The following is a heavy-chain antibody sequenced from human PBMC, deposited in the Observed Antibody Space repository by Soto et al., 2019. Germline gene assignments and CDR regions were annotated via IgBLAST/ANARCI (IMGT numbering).Heavy chain of an antibody. Sequence: VASVKVSCKTSGYTFTTYGISWVRQAPGQGLEWVGWISAYSGKTHYAQKFQGKVTMTTDTSTNTAYLELRSLRSDDTAVYYCAIAGSIVGANYYYYGMDVWGQGTTVTVSS. CDR3: AIAGSIVGANYYYYGMDV. CDR1: GYTFTTYG. V-gene: IGHV1-18*01. CDR2: ISAYSGKT. J-gene: IGHJ6*02. D-gene: IGHD1-26*01.